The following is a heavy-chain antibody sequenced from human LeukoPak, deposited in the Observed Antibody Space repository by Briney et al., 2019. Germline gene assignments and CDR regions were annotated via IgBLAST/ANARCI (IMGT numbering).Heavy chain of an antibody. CDR1: GDTFTTHG. Sequence: ASVKVSCKPSGDTFTTHGIHWLRQAPGQGLEWMGWINPGSGYTKYSEKFQGRVTFTRDTDATTAYLEVNNLRSEDTAVYYCARDGRSIIWSGVPDNWFDPWGQGTLVTVSS. V-gene: IGHV1-3*01. D-gene: IGHD3-10*01. J-gene: IGHJ5*02. CDR3: ARDGRSIIWSGVPDNWFDP. CDR2: INPGSGYT.